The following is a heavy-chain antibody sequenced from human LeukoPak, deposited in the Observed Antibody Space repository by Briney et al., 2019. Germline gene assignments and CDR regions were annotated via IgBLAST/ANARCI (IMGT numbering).Heavy chain of an antibody. J-gene: IGHJ6*02. V-gene: IGHV3-74*01. CDR1: GFPFSSYW. Sequence: GGSLRLSCAASGFPFSSYWMHWVRQAPGKGLLWVARINGDGSITAYADSVKGRFTISRDNAENTLYLQMNRLRVEDTAVYHCASDSPYYGMDVWGQGTTVTVSS. CDR2: INGDGSIT. CDR3: ASDSPYYGMDV.